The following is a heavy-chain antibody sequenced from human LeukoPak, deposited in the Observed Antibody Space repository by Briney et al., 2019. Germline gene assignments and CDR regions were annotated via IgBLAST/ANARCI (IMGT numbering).Heavy chain of an antibody. J-gene: IGHJ4*02. V-gene: IGHV3-23*01. D-gene: IGHD4-17*01. CDR3: AKGGGRGDYDLTGCFSTHFDS. Sequence: SGGSLRLSCAASGFIFHTYAMGWVRQAPGKGPVWVSAISGGGTRTYYADSVTGRFTISRDNSKNTVYLQMNSLRGEDTAVYFCAKGGGRGDYDLTGCFSTHFDSWGQGTLVVVSS. CDR2: ISGGGTRT. CDR1: GFIFHTYA.